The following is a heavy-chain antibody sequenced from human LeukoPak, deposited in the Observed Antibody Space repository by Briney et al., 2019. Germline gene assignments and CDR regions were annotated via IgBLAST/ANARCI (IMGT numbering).Heavy chain of an antibody. V-gene: IGHV3-48*03. D-gene: IGHD7-27*01. CDR2: ISSSGSTI. J-gene: IGHJ3*02. Sequence: PGGSLRLSCAASGFTFSSYEMNWVRQAPGKGLEWVSYISSSGSTIYYADSVKGRFTISRDNAENSLYLQMNSLRAEDTAVYYCARETGENAFDIWGQGTMVTVSS. CDR3: ARETGENAFDI. CDR1: GFTFSSYE.